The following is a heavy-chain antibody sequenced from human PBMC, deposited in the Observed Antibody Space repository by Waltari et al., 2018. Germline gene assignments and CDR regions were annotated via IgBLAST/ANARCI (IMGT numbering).Heavy chain of an antibody. CDR1: GGSISSSDY. V-gene: IGHV4-39*01. Sequence: QLQLQESGPGLVKPSETLSLTCSVSGGSISSSDYWGWIRQPPGKGLQWIGSIYNAGSTYYSPSRKSRVTISVDTAKNQFSLKLSAVTATETAVYYGVRHPSSKVTMDYWGQGILVTVSS. CDR3: VRHPSSKVTMDY. D-gene: IGHD4-17*01. J-gene: IGHJ4*02. CDR2: IYNAGST.